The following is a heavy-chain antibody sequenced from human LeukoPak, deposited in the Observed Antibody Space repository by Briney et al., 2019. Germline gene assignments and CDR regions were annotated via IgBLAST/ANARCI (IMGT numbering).Heavy chain of an antibody. J-gene: IGHJ6*02. Sequence: GGSLRLSCAASGFTFSSDSMNWVRKAPGKGQEWVSSISSSSSYIYYSDSVKGRFTISRDNAKNSLHLQMNSLRAEDTAVYYCARDGGSTIVGVVIINPYYYYGMDIWGQGTTVTVSS. CDR2: ISSSSSYI. CDR3: ARDGGSTIVGVVIINPYYYYGMDI. D-gene: IGHD3-3*01. V-gene: IGHV3-21*01. CDR1: GFTFSSDS.